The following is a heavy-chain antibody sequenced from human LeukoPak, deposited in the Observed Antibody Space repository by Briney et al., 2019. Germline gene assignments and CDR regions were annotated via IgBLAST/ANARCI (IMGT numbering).Heavy chain of an antibody. D-gene: IGHD3-10*01. CDR2: VYPRDSDT. Sequence: GESLKVSCQSSGYIFDRSCIGLVRQMPGKGFQWLGIVYPRDSDTSYSPSVEGHVTITADTSINPAYLQWRSLRASDTANYFCVRQIAVAGRTTSELWYYIDGWGKGTAVTVSS. CDR1: GYIFDRSC. J-gene: IGHJ6*03. CDR3: VRQIAVAGRTTSELWYYIDG. V-gene: IGHV5-51*01.